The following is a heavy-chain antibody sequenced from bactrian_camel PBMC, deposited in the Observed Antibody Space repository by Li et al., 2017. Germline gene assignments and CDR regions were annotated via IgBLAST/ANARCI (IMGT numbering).Heavy chain of an antibody. CDR1: RYTISNYC. D-gene: IGHD6*01. J-gene: IGHJ6*01. V-gene: IGHV3S53*01. Sequence: HVQLVESGGGSVQAGGSLRLSCTASRYTISNYCRGWFRQAPGKEREAVARIEGDGRTTYADSVQGRFTTSEDNAKNTLYLQMNSLKPEDTAMYYCAAVRYGGSWYPLCRARSADFGYWGQGTQVTVS. CDR2: IEGDGRT. CDR3: AAVRYGGSWYPLCRARSADFGY.